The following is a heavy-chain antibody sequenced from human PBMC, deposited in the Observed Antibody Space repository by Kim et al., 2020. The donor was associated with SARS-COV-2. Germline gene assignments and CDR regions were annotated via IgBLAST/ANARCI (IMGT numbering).Heavy chain of an antibody. CDR3: ATGLPPGIAAAGTDY. D-gene: IGHD6-13*01. J-gene: IGHJ4*02. V-gene: IGHV1-24*01. Sequence: AQKFQGRVTMTEETSTDTAYMELSSLRSEDTAVYYCATGLPPGIAAAGTDYWGQGTLVTVSS.